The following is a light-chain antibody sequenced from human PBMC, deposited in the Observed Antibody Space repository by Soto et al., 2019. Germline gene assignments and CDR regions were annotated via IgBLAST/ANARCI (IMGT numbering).Light chain of an antibody. Sequence: DILMTQSQSSLSASVGDRVTITCRASHRISSHVTWYHQRPGKVPTLLIFGASVLQSGVPSRFSGTGSGTEVTLTISSLQPEDLGTYYCQQTYSTPYTFGQGTTVVIK. CDR3: QQTYSTPYT. J-gene: IGKJ2*01. CDR2: GAS. V-gene: IGKV1-39*01. CDR1: HRISSH.